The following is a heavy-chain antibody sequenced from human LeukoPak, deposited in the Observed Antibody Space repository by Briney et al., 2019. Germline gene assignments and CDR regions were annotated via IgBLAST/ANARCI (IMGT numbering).Heavy chain of an antibody. Sequence: PSETLSLTCTVSGGSTSSSSYYWGWIRQPPGKGLEWIGSIYYSGSTYYNPSLKSRVTISVDTSKNQFSLKLSSVTAADTAVYYCAKDSPYCTNGVCWTYYFDYWGQGTLVTVSS. V-gene: IGHV4-39*07. J-gene: IGHJ4*02. D-gene: IGHD2-8*01. CDR2: IYYSGST. CDR1: GGSTSSSSYY. CDR3: AKDSPYCTNGVCWTYYFDY.